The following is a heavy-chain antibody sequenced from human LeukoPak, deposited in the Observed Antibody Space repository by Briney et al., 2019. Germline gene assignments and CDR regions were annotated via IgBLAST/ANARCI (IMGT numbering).Heavy chain of an antibody. V-gene: IGHV1-69*06. CDR3: ARAGPANVLRYFDWSRGAFDI. Sequence: ASVKVSCRASGGTFSSYAISWLRQAPGQGLEWMGGIIPIFGTANYAQKFQGRVTITADKSTSTAYMELSSLRSEDTAVYYCARAGPANVLRYFDWSRGAFDIWGQGTMVTVSS. D-gene: IGHD3-9*01. CDR1: GGTFSSYA. CDR2: IIPIFGTA. J-gene: IGHJ3*02.